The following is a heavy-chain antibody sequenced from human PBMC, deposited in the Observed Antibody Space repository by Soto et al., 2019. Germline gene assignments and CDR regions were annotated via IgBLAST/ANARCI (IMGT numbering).Heavy chain of an antibody. Sequence: ASVKVSCKASGYTFTSYAMHWVRQAPGQRLEWMGWINAGNGNTKYSQKFQGRVTITAGETMTTASMEVSGLRSEDTSVYYCARGPDYAGYFDYWGRGTLVTVSS. D-gene: IGHD4-17*01. CDR2: INAGNGNT. CDR3: ARGPDYAGYFDY. V-gene: IGHV1-3*01. J-gene: IGHJ4*02. CDR1: GYTFTSYA.